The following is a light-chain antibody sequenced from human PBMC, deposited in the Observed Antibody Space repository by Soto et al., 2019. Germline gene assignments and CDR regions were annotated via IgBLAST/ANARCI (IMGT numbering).Light chain of an antibody. J-gene: IGKJ2*01. CDR2: GAS. Sequence: EIVLTQSPGTLSLSPGERATLSCRASQSVSSSYLAWYQQKPGQAPRLLIYGASSRATGIPDRFSGSGSGTDFTLTISRLEPEDFAVYYCQQYGSSVPTFGQGTKLEIK. V-gene: IGKV3-20*01. CDR3: QQYGSSVPT. CDR1: QSVSSSY.